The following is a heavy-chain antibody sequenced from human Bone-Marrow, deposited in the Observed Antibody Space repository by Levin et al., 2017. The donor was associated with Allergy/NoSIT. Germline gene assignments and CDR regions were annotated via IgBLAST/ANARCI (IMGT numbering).Heavy chain of an antibody. CDR2: ISYNGRDI. J-gene: IGHJ3*02. V-gene: IGHV3-30*18. CDR3: AKDSPQGNAFDT. CDR1: GFTFSDYG. Sequence: GGSLRLSCAASGFTFSDYGMHWVRQAPGRGLEWVAGISYNGRDIYYADSVKGRFTISRDNSKNTLYLQMNSLSAEDTAVYHCAKDSPQGNAFDTWGQGTTVSVSS.